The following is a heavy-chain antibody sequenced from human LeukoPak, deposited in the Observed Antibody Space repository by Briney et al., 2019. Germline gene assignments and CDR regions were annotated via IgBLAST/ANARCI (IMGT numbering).Heavy chain of an antibody. V-gene: IGHV3-23*01. CDR1: GFTFTSYG. CDR3: AKSGLNRFDY. J-gene: IGHJ4*02. CDR2: FSGSGGNT. D-gene: IGHD2-15*01. Sequence: GETLRLSCEASGFTFTSYGMNWVRQAPGKGLEWVSTFSGSGGNTYYADSVKGRFTISRDNSKNTLYLQMNSLRAEDTAVYYCAKSGLNRFDYWGQGTLVTVSS.